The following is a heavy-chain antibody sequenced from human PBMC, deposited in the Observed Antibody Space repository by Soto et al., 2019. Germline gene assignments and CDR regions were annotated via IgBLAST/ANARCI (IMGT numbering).Heavy chain of an antibody. CDR2: ISYDGSNK. CDR3: PRDITVNCFDP. CDR1: GFTFSSYA. Sequence: QVQLVESGGGVVQPGRSLRLSCAASGFTFSSYAMHWVRQAPGKGLEWVAVISYDGSNKYYADSVKGRFTLSRDNTKNTPYLQMNSLRAEDKAVYECPRDITVNCFDPWGQGTLVTVSS. J-gene: IGHJ5*02. V-gene: IGHV3-30-3*01. D-gene: IGHD3-10*01.